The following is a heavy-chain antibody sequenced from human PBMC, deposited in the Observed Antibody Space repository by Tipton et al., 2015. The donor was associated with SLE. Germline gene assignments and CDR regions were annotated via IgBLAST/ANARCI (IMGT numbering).Heavy chain of an antibody. CDR1: GYSFTSYW. J-gene: IGHJ3*02. CDR2: IYPGDSDT. D-gene: IGHD4-17*01. V-gene: IGHV5-51*01. Sequence: QLVQSGAEVKKPGESLRISCKGSGYSFTSYWISWVRQMPGKGLEWMGIIYPGDSDTRYSPSFQGQVTISADKSISTAYLQWSSLKASDTAMYYCARQPSDYVSSDAFDIWGQGTMVTVSS. CDR3: ARQPSDYVSSDAFDI.